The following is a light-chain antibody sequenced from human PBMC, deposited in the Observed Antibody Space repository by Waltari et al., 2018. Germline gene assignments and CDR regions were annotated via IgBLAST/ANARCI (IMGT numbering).Light chain of an antibody. CDR1: QTINNW. CDR2: KAS. CDR3: QQFSSFPWT. Sequence: DIQMTQSPTSPSASVGDRVTITCRASQTINNWLAWYQQKPGKAPKLLIYKASTLESGVPSRFSGSGSGTEFTLTISSLQPGDFATYYCQQFSSFPWTFGHGTKVEIK. V-gene: IGKV1-5*03. J-gene: IGKJ1*01.